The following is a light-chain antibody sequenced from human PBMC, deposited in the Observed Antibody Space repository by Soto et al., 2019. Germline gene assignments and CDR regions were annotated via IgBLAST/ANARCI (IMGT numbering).Light chain of an antibody. CDR3: SSYVGSNNLV. J-gene: IGLJ2*01. V-gene: IGLV2-8*01. CDR2: EVN. Sequence: QSALTQPPSASGSPGQSVTISCTGTSSDVGGYNYVSWYQQHPGKAPKLMIYEVNKRPSGVPDRFSGSKSGNTASLTVSGLQAEDEADYYCSSYVGSNNLVFGGGTKRTVL. CDR1: SSDVGGYNY.